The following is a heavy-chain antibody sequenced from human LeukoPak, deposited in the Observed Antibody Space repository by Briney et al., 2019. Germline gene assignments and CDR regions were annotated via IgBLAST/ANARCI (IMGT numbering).Heavy chain of an antibody. CDR2: INHSGST. Sequence: SETLSLTCAVYGGSFSGYYWSWIRQPPGKGLEWIGEINHSGSTNYNPSLKSRVTISVDTSKNQFSLKLSSMTAADTAVYYCARAPRINQAMVRGATYYFDYWGQGTLVTVSS. D-gene: IGHD3-10*01. CDR3: ARAPRINQAMVRGATYYFDY. J-gene: IGHJ4*02. V-gene: IGHV4-34*01. CDR1: GGSFSGYY.